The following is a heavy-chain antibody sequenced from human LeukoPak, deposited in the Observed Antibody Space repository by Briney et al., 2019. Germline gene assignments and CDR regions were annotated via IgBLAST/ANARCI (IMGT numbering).Heavy chain of an antibody. CDR1: GYTFTTYG. J-gene: IGHJ4*02. V-gene: IGHV1-18*01. D-gene: IGHD3-22*01. CDR3: ARAYYYDSRGSNFDY. Sequence: GASVKVSCKASGYTFTTYGISWVRQAPGQGLEWIGWLNTYNGNTNYAQKFQGRVTMTTDTSTYTAYMELRSLRSDDTAVYYCARAYYYDSRGSNFDYWGQGTLVTVSS. CDR2: LNTYNGNT.